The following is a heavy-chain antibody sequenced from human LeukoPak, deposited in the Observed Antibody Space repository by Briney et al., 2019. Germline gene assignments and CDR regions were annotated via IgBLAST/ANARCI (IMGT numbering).Heavy chain of an antibody. V-gene: IGHV3-30*02. CDR2: IRYDGSNK. J-gene: IGHJ4*02. Sequence: GGSLRLSCAASGFTFSSYGMHWVRQAPGKGLEWVAFIRYDGSNKYYADSVKGRFTISRDNSKNALYLQVNSLRAEDTAVYYCAKEADYGEQYYFDYWGQGTLVTVSS. CDR1: GFTFSSYG. D-gene: IGHD4-17*01. CDR3: AKEADYGEQYYFDY.